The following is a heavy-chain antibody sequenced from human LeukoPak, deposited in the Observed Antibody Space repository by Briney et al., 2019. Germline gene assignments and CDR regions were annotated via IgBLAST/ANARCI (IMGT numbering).Heavy chain of an antibody. CDR3: ARGGRGAHSY. V-gene: IGHV3-21*01. CDR1: GFTFTTYG. J-gene: IGHJ4*02. Sequence: GGSLRLSCAASGFTFTTYGFNWVRQAPGKGLEWVSSISFSGSYIYYADSVKGRFTISRDNAKNSLYLQMNSLRAEDTAVYYCARGGRGAHSYWGQGTLVTVSS. D-gene: IGHD1-26*01. CDR2: ISFSGSYI.